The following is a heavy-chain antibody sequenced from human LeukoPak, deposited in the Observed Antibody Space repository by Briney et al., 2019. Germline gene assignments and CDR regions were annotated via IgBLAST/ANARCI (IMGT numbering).Heavy chain of an antibody. CDR1: GYTFTGYY. Sequence: ASVKVSCKASGYTFTGYYMHWVRQAPGQGLEWMGWINPNSGGTNYAQKFQGRVTMTRDTSISTAYMELSRLRSDDTAVYYCARTTAAVGATRRPLDYWGQGTLVTVSS. CDR3: ARTTAAVGATRRPLDY. J-gene: IGHJ4*02. D-gene: IGHD1-26*01. CDR2: INPNSGGT. V-gene: IGHV1-2*02.